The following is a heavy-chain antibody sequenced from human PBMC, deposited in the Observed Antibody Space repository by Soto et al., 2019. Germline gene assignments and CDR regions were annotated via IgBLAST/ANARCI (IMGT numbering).Heavy chain of an antibody. Sequence: GASVKVSCKASGYTFTGYYMHWVRQAPGQGLEWMGWINPNSGGTNYAQKFQGWVTMTRDTSISTAYMELSRLRSDDTAVYYCARDTSNREGTMDVWGEGTTVTVSS. D-gene: IGHD3-3*01. CDR2: INPNSGGT. CDR3: ARDTSNREGTMDV. CDR1: GYTFTGYY. V-gene: IGHV1-2*04. J-gene: IGHJ6*04.